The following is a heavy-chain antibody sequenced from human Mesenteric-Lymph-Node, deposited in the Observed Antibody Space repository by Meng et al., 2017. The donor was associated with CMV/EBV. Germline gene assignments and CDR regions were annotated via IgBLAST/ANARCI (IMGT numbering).Heavy chain of an antibody. CDR2: IKQDGSEK. Sequence: GESLKISCAASGFIFSSYGMHWVRQAPGKGLEWVANIKQDGSEKYYVDSVKGRFTISRDNAKNSLYLQMNSLRAEDTAVYYCARDRTIGGYSLYYYYYYGMDVWGQGTTVTVSS. CDR3: ARDRTIGGYSLYYYYYYGMDV. D-gene: IGHD5-12*01. J-gene: IGHJ6*02. V-gene: IGHV3-7*01. CDR1: GFIFSSYG.